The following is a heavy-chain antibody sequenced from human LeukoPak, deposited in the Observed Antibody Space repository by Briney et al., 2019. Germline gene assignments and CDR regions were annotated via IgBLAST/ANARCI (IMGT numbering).Heavy chain of an antibody. CDR3: AKDPPGRDIVVVVAATSYFDY. V-gene: IGHV3-23*01. CDR1: DFTFSNYA. J-gene: IGHJ4*02. Sequence: PGGSLRLSCAASDFTFSNYAMTWFRQAPGKGLEWVSSIGASGDGTFNADSVKGRFTISRDNSKNTLYLQMNSLRAEDTAVYYCAKDPPGRDIVVVVAATSYFDYWGQGTLVTVSS. CDR2: IGASGDGT. D-gene: IGHD2-15*01.